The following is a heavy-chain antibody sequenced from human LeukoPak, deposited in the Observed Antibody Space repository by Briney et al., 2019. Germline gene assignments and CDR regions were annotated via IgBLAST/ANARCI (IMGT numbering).Heavy chain of an antibody. V-gene: IGHV3-23*01. CDR2: VSGSAGST. CDR1: GFTFSSYA. J-gene: IGHJ4*02. D-gene: IGHD5-12*01. Sequence: GGSLRLSCAASGFTFSSYAMSWVRQAPGKGLEWVSAVSGSAGSTYYADSVKGRFTISRDNSKNTLYLQMNSLRAEDTAVYYCAKLGGSVNSGYGFDHWGQGTLVTVSS. CDR3: AKLGGSVNSGYGFDH.